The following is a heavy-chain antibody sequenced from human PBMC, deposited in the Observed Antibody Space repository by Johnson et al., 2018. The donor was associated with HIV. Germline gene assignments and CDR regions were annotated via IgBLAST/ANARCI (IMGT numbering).Heavy chain of an antibody. CDR2: ISYDGSNK. CDR1: GFTFSSYA. J-gene: IGHJ3*02. CDR3: ARDNIVLMVGGAFDI. Sequence: QVQLVESGGGVVQPGRSLRLSCAASGFTFSSYAMHWVRQAPGKGLEWVAVISYDGSNKYYADSVKGRFTSSRDNAKNTLYLQMNSLRAEDTAVYYCARDNIVLMVGGAFDIWGQGTMVTVSS. D-gene: IGHD2-8*01. V-gene: IGHV3-30-3*01.